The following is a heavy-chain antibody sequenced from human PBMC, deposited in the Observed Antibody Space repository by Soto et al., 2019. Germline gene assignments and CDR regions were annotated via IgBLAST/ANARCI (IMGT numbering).Heavy chain of an antibody. J-gene: IGHJ5*02. Sequence: EGSLRLSCSVSGLIVTNNYITWVRQAPGKGLEWVSIIYAGGNTFYADSVKGRFTISRDRLKNPVYLQMSSLRTEDTAMYYCASGSTIAAPFGWNWFDPWGQGTMLTVSS. CDR3: ASGSTIAAPFGWNWFDP. CDR1: GLIVTNNY. V-gene: IGHV3-53*01. CDR2: IYAGGNT. D-gene: IGHD6-6*01.